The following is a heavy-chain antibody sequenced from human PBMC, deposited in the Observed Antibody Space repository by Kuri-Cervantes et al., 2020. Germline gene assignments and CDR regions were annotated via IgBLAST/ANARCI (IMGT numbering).Heavy chain of an antibody. Sequence: GGSLRLSCAASGFTFSGSAMHWVRQASGKGLEWVGRIRSKANSYATAYAALVKGRFTISRDDSKNTAYLQMNSLKTEDTAVYYCTLPFYDFWSGYRDWWFYPWGQGTLVTVSS. CDR2: IRSKANSYAT. V-gene: IGHV3-73*01. J-gene: IGHJ5*02. CDR1: GFTFSGSA. D-gene: IGHD3-3*01. CDR3: TLPFYDFWSGYRDWWFYP.